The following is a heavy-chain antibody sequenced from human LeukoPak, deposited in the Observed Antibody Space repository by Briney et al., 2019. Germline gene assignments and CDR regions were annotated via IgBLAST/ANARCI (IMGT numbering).Heavy chain of an antibody. Sequence: GGSLKLSCAASGFTFSSYVMNWVRQASGKGLEWVSTISASVVSTYYADSVRGRFTISRDNSKNTLYLQMNSLRAEDTAVYYCAKEESLFPPSNFDYWGQGALVTVSS. D-gene: IGHD3-10*02. CDR1: GFTFSSYV. J-gene: IGHJ4*02. V-gene: IGHV3-23*01. CDR2: ISASVVST. CDR3: AKEESLFPPSNFDY.